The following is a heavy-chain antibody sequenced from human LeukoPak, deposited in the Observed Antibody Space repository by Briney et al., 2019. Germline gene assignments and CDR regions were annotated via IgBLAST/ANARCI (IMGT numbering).Heavy chain of an antibody. CDR1: GYTFTGYY. J-gene: IGHJ4*02. D-gene: IGHD6-13*01. Sequence: ASVKVSCKASGYTFTGYYIHWVRQAPGQGLEWMGWINRNSGGTNYAQRFQGRVTMTRDTSISTVYMELSRLRSDGTAVYYCATFTGGYNSTEDYWGQGTLVTVSS. CDR2: INRNSGGT. V-gene: IGHV1-2*02. CDR3: ATFTGGYNSTEDY.